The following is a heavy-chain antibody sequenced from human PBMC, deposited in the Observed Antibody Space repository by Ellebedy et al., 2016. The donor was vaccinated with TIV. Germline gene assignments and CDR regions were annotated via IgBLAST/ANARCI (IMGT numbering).Heavy chain of an antibody. CDR3: ATERGSTYHDFWSGYHSV. CDR2: INHSGST. CDR1: GGSFSGYY. Sequence: MPGGSLRLSCGVHGGSFSGYYWSWIRQPPGKGLEWLGEINHSGSTNYNPSLKSRLTMSVDTSANQFSLKLSSVTAADTAVYYCATERGSTYHDFWSGYHSVWGQGTTVIVSS. J-gene: IGHJ6*02. D-gene: IGHD3-3*01. V-gene: IGHV4-34*01.